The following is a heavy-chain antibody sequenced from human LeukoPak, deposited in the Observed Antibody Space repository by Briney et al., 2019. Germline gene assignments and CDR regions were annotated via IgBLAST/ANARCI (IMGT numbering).Heavy chain of an antibody. V-gene: IGHV1-18*01. CDR1: GYIFTTYG. J-gene: IGHJ4*02. Sequence: ASVKVSCRASGYIFTTYGIIWVRQAPGQGLEWLGWISDHNGNPDYAEKFQGRVTLTTDPSTSTAYMELTSLRSDDTAVYYCARDSILGAPFTDYWGQGTLVTVSS. D-gene: IGHD2-21*01. CDR2: ISDHNGNP. CDR3: ARDSILGAPFTDY.